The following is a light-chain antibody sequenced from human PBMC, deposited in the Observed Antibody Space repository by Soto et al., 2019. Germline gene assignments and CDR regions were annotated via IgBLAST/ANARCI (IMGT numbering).Light chain of an antibody. CDR3: QQYNSYSPEA. Sequence: DIQMTRSPSTLSASVGDGVTITCRASQRISTWLAWYQQKPGKAPKLLIYDASSLESGVPSRFSGSGSGTEFTLTISSLQPDDFATYYCQQYNSYSPEAFGQGTKVDTK. CDR2: DAS. V-gene: IGKV1-5*01. J-gene: IGKJ1*01. CDR1: QRISTW.